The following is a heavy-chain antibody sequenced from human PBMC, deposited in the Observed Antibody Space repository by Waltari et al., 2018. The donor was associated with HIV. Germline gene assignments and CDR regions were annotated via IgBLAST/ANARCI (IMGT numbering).Heavy chain of an antibody. D-gene: IGHD3-3*01. CDR3: ARGIYGDISGDMDV. CDR2: MYYSGST. J-gene: IGHJ6*02. CDR1: GGSISNYY. V-gene: IGHV4-59*01. Sequence: QVQLQESGPGLVKPSEPLSLTCTVSGGSISNYYWSWIRQPPGKGLEWIGYMYYSGSTNYNPPLKSRVTISVGTSKNQFSLKLSSVTAADTAVYYCARGIYGDISGDMDVWGQGTTVTVSS.